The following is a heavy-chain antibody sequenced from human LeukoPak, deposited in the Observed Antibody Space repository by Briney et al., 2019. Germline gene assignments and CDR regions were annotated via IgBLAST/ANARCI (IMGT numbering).Heavy chain of an antibody. V-gene: IGHV3-21*01. CDR1: GFTFSSYS. CDR2: ISSSSSYI. CDR3: ARDYLVVPAAMWWFDP. J-gene: IGHJ5*02. Sequence: KAGGPLRLSCAASGFTFSSYSMNWVRQAPGKGLEWVSSISSSSSYIYYADSVKGRFTISRDNAKNSLYLQMNSLRAEDTAVYYCARDYLVVPAAMWWFDPWGQGTLVTVSS. D-gene: IGHD2-2*01.